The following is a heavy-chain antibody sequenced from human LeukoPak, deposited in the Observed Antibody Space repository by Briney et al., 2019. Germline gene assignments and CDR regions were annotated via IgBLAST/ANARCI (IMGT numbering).Heavy chain of an antibody. J-gene: IGHJ4*02. CDR1: GFTFDDYA. CDR2: ISWNSGSI. D-gene: IGHD6-19*01. V-gene: IGHV3-9*01. Sequence: GRSLRLSCAASGFTFDDYAMHWVRQAPGKGLEWVSGISWNSGSIGYADSVKGRFTISRDNAKNSLYLQMNSLRAEDTALYYCAKSSREDSSGWFVYWGQGTLVTVSS. CDR3: AKSSREDSSGWFVY.